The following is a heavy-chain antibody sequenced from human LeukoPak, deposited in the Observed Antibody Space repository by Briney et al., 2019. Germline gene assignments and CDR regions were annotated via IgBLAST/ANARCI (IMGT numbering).Heavy chain of an antibody. D-gene: IGHD3-16*02. CDR1: GGTFSSYA. V-gene: IGHV1-69*13. Sequence: ASVKVSCKASGGTFSSYAISWARQAPGQGLEWMGGIIPIFGTANYAQKFQGRVTITADESTSTAYMELSSLRSEDTAVYYCARTHYDYVWGSYRAIDYWGQGTLVTVSS. CDR2: IIPIFGTA. J-gene: IGHJ4*02. CDR3: ARTHYDYVWGSYRAIDY.